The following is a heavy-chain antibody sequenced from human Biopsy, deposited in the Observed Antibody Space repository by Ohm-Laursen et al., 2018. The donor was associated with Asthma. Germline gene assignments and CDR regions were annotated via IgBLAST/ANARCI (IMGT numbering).Heavy chain of an antibody. Sequence: ASVKVSCKASGFPFTAYYIHWVRQAPGQGLEWMGWISLNTGDANLAQKFRGWVTMTRDTSISTAYLVLSGLKSHDTAVYYCARAPYSEAIDSWGQGTLVAVSS. D-gene: IGHD1-26*01. CDR2: ISLNTGDA. CDR3: ARAPYSEAIDS. V-gene: IGHV1-2*04. CDR1: GFPFTAYY. J-gene: IGHJ4*02.